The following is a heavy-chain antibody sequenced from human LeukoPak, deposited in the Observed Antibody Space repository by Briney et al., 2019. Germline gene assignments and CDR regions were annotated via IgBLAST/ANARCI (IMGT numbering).Heavy chain of an antibody. J-gene: IGHJ4*02. D-gene: IGHD2-15*01. V-gene: IGHV3-23*01. Sequence: GGSLRLSCAASGFTFTSYGMNWVRQTPGQGLDWVSVITGIGGDTNYADSVKGRFTISRDNSENTLFLQMNSLGVGDTAVYYCAKNIDGSRYSSIDYWGQGTLVTVSS. CDR2: ITGIGGDT. CDR3: AKNIDGSRYSSIDY. CDR1: GFTFTSYG.